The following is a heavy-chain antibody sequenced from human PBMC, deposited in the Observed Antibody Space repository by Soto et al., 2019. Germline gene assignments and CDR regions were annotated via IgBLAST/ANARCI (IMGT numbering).Heavy chain of an antibody. CDR3: AAWGDSGSYTYYYYYGMDV. D-gene: IGHD1-26*01. V-gene: IGHV3-53*04. CDR1: GFTVSSNY. J-gene: IGHJ6*02. CDR2: IYSGGST. Sequence: GGSLRLSCAASGFTVSSNYMSWVRQAPGKGLEWVSVIYSGGSTYYADSVKGRFTISRHNSKNTLYLQMNSLRAEDTAVYYCAAWGDSGSYTYYYYYGMDVWGQGTTVTVSS.